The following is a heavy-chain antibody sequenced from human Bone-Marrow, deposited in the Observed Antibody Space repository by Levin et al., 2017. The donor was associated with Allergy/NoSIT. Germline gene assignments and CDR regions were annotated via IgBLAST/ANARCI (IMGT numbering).Heavy chain of an antibody. CDR2: INPNSGGT. D-gene: IGHD2-15*01. CDR1: GYTFTGYY. J-gene: IGHJ5*02. CDR3: ARGGIVVVVAAISNWFDP. V-gene: IGHV1-2*02. Sequence: ASVKVSCKASGYTFTGYYMHWVRQAPGQGLEWMGWINPNSGGTNYAQKFQGRVTMTRDTSISTAYMELSRLRSDDTAVYYCARGGIVVVVAAISNWFDPWGQGTLVTVSS.